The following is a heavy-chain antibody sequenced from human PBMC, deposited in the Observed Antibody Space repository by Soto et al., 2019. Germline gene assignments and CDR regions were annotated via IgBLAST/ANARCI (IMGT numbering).Heavy chain of an antibody. V-gene: IGHV1-69*01. CDR2: IIPNFGTA. CDR3: ARVPYVWGSYRQYYYYGMDV. Sequence: QVQLVQSGAEVKKPGSSVKVSCKASGGTFSSYAISWVRQAPGQGLEWMGGIIPNFGTANYAQKFQGRVTITTDESTSPAYMELSSLRSEDTAVYYCARVPYVWGSYRQYYYYGMDVWGQGITVTVSS. D-gene: IGHD3-16*02. CDR1: GGTFSSYA. J-gene: IGHJ6*02.